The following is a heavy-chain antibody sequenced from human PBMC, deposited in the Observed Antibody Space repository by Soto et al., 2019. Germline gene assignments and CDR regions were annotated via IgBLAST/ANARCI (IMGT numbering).Heavy chain of an antibody. Sequence: EVQLVQSGAEVKKPGESLKISCKGSGYSFTSYWIGWVRQMPGKGLEWMGIIYPGASDTRYSPPFQGQVTISADKSISTAYLQWSSLKASDTAMYYCARLSYYDSSGYYFGWFDPWGQGTLVTVSS. J-gene: IGHJ5*02. CDR1: GYSFTSYW. D-gene: IGHD3-22*01. V-gene: IGHV5-51*03. CDR3: ARLSYYDSSGYYFGWFDP. CDR2: IYPGASDT.